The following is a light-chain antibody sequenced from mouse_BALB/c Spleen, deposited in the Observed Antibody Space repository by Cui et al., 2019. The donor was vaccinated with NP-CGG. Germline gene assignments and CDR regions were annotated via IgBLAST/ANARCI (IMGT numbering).Light chain of an antibody. CDR2: GTN. Sequence: QAVVTHESALTTSPGETVTLTCRSSTGAVTTSNYANWVQEKPDHLFTGLIGGTNNRAPGVPARFSGSLIGDKAALTITGAQTEDEAIYFCALWYSNHWVFGGGNKLTVL. CDR3: ALWYSNHWV. CDR1: TGAVTTSNY. V-gene: IGLV1*01. J-gene: IGLJ1*01.